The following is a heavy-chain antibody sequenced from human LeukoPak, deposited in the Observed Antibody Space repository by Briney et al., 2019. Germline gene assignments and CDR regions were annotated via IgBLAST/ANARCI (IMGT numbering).Heavy chain of an antibody. CDR3: AVLRARRFDY. V-gene: IGHV4-59*08. J-gene: IGHJ4*02. CDR2: IYYSGST. CDR1: GGSISSYY. Sequence: SETLSLTCTLSGGSISSYYWSWIRHPPGKGLEWIGYIYYSGSTNYNPSLKSRVTISVDTSKNQFSLKLSSVTAADTAVYYCAVLRARRFDYWGQGTLVTVSS.